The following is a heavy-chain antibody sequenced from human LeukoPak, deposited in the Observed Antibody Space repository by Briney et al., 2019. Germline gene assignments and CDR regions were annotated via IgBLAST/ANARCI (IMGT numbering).Heavy chain of an antibody. CDR3: AKDGVQYYGDYVLAYFDY. CDR2: IRYDGSNK. Sequence: GGSLRLSCAASGFTFSSYGMHWVRQAPGKGLEWVAFIRYDGSNKYYADSVKGRFTISRDNSKNTLYLQMNSLRAEDTAVYYCAKDGVQYYGDYVLAYFDYWGQGTLVTVSS. V-gene: IGHV3-30*02. CDR1: GFTFSSYG. J-gene: IGHJ4*02. D-gene: IGHD4-17*01.